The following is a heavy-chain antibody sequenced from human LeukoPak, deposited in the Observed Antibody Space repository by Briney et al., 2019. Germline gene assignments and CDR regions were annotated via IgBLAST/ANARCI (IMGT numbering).Heavy chain of an antibody. Sequence: GAPVKVSCKASGGTFSSYAISWVRQAPGQGLEWMGRIIPILGIANYAQKFQGRVTITADKSTSTAYMELSSLRSEDTAVYYCARLTEYYYGSGSYYNRGGYWGQGTLVTVSS. CDR3: ARLTEYYYGSGSYYNRGGY. CDR1: GGTFSSYA. CDR2: IIPILGIA. J-gene: IGHJ4*02. D-gene: IGHD3-10*01. V-gene: IGHV1-69*04.